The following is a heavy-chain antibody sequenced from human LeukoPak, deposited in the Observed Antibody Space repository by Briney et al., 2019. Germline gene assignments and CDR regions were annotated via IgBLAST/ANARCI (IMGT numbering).Heavy chain of an antibody. D-gene: IGHD1-26*01. V-gene: IGHV1-24*01. CDR3: ATFGLRWELTLFDY. J-gene: IGHJ4*02. CDR2: FDPEDGET. CDR1: GYTLTELS. Sequence: ASVKVSCKVSGYTLTELSMHWVRQAPGKGLEWMGGFDPEDGETIYAQKFQGRVTMSEDTSTDTAYMELSSLRSEDTAVYYCATFGLRWELTLFDYWGQGTLVTVSS.